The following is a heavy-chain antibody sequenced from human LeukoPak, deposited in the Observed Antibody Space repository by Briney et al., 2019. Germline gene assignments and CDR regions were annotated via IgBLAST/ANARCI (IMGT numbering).Heavy chain of an antibody. CDR1: GYTFTSYY. V-gene: IGHV1-46*01. D-gene: IGHD5-18*01. Sequence: ASVKVSCKASGYTFTSYYMHWVRQAPGQGLEWMGIINPSGGNTNYAQKFQGRITMTRDMSTSTVYMELSSLRSEDTAMYYCARALPHRRLMDTTMEQHWFDPWGQGTLVTVSS. CDR2: INPSGGNT. J-gene: IGHJ5*02. CDR3: ARALPHRRLMDTTMEQHWFDP.